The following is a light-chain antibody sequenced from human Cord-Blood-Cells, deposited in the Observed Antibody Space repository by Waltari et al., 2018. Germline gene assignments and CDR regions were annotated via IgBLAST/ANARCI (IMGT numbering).Light chain of an antibody. CDR3: SSYTSSSTYV. Sequence: QSALTQPASVSGSPGQSLTISRTGTSSDFGGHNSVPGYQQNPGKAPKPRIYEVSNRPSGVLNRVAATKSGNTATLTISGLQAEDEADYYCSSYTSSSTYVFGTGTKVTVL. CDR1: SSDFGGHNS. V-gene: IGLV2-14*01. J-gene: IGLJ1*01. CDR2: EVS.